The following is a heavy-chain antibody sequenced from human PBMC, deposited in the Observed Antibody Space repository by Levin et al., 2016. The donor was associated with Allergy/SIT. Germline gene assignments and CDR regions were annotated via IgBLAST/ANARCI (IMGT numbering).Heavy chain of an antibody. CDR1: GGSISSYY. J-gene: IGHJ5*02. CDR3: VRALVINANGWWFDP. V-gene: IGHV4-59*12. CDR2: IYHSGTT. Sequence: SETLSLTCTVSGGSISSYYWSWIRQPPGKGLEWIGEIYHSGTTNYSPSLRSRLTISVDKSKNQFSLKLTSATAADTAVYYCVRALVINANGWWFDPWGQGTLVTVSS. D-gene: IGHD2/OR15-2a*01.